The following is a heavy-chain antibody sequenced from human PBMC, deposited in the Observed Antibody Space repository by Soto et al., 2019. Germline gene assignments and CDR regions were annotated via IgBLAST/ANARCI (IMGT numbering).Heavy chain of an antibody. Sequence: SETLSLTCTDSGGSISSYYWSWIRQPPGKGLEWIGDIYYSGSTNYNPSLKSRVTISVDTSKNQFSLKLSSVTAADTAVYFCARRYGLSAFDIWGQGTMVT. CDR1: GGSISSYY. J-gene: IGHJ3*02. CDR3: ARRYGLSAFDI. CDR2: IYYSGST. D-gene: IGHD3-10*01. V-gene: IGHV4-59*08.